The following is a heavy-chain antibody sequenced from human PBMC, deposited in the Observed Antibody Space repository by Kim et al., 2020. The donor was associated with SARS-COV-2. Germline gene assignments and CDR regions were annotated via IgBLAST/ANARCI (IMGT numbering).Heavy chain of an antibody. CDR3: AGVGMATKIDY. V-gene: IGHV4-30-2*05. D-gene: IGHD5-12*01. CDR2: T. J-gene: IGHJ4*02. Sequence: THYNPSLKRRVTISVDTSKNQFALKLSSVTAADTAVYYCAGVGMATKIDYWGQGTLVTVSS.